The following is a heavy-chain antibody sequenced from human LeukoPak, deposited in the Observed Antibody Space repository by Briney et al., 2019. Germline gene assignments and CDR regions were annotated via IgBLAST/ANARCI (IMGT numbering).Heavy chain of an antibody. J-gene: IGHJ4*02. V-gene: IGHV4-30-4*01. Sequence: PSETLSLTCTVSGGSISSGDYYWSWIRRPPGKGLVWNGYIYYSGSTYYNPSLKSRVTISVDTSKNQFSLKLSSVTAADTAVYYCARSAYYYDSSGYYPPGYWGQGTLVTVSS. CDR1: GGSISSGDYY. CDR2: IYYSGST. D-gene: IGHD3-22*01. CDR3: ARSAYYYDSSGYYPPGY.